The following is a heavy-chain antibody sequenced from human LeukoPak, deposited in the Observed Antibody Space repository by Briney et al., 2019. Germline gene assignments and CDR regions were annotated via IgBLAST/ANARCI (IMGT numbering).Heavy chain of an antibody. Sequence: PSETLSLTCAVYGGSFSGYYWSWIRQPPGKGLEWIGEINHSGSTNYNPSLKSRVTISVDTSKNQFSLKLSSVTAADTAVYYCARHPRTSRGYSYKYYFDYWGQGTLVTVSS. CDR2: INHSGST. V-gene: IGHV4-34*01. D-gene: IGHD5-18*01. CDR3: ARHPRTSRGYSYKYYFDY. J-gene: IGHJ4*02. CDR1: GGSFSGYY.